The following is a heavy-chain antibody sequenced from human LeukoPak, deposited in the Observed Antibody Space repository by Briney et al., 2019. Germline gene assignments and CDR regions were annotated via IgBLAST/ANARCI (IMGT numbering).Heavy chain of an antibody. J-gene: IGHJ3*02. CDR3: ARDPYYYDSSGYLAAFDI. Sequence: SETLSLTCTVSGGSISSYYWSWIRQPPGKGLEWIGYIYYSGSTNYNPSLKSRVTISVDTSKNQFSLKLSSVTAADTAVYYCARDPYYYDSSGYLAAFDIWGQGTMVTVSS. CDR2: IYYSGST. V-gene: IGHV4-59*01. D-gene: IGHD3-22*01. CDR1: GGSISSYY.